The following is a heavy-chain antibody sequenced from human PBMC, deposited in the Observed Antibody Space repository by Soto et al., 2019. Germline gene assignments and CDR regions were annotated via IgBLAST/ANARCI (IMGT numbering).Heavy chain of an antibody. CDR2: IYYSGST. V-gene: IGHV4-59*08. D-gene: IGHD2-2*02. CDR3: ARHDTLGYYYYKDV. J-gene: IGHJ6*03. Sequence: PSETLSLTCTVSGGSISSYYWSWIRQPPGKGLEWIGYIYYSGSTNYNPSLKSRVTISVDTSKNQFSLKLSSVTAADTAVYYCARHDTLGYYYYKDVWGKGTTVTVSS. CDR1: GGSISSYY.